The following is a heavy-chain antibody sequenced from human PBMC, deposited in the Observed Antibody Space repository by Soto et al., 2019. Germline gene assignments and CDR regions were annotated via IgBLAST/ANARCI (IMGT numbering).Heavy chain of an antibody. CDR2: IIPMFGII. V-gene: IGHV1-69*10. Sequence: VASVKVSCKVSGGSFSTYTLTWVRQAPGQGLEWMGGIIPMFGIINYAQKFQGRVTITADRSTTTAYMELISLRSDDTAVYYCAILTPITGVYWGQGAQVTVSS. D-gene: IGHD5-12*01. CDR3: AILTPITGVY. CDR1: GGSFSTYT. J-gene: IGHJ4*02.